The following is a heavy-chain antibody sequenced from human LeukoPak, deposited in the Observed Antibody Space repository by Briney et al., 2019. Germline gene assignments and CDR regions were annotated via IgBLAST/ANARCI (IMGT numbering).Heavy chain of an antibody. J-gene: IGHJ4*02. V-gene: IGHV1-18*04. CDR2: ISAYNGNT. Sequence: ASVKDSCKASGYTFTSYGISWVRQAPGQGLEWMGWISAYNGNTNYAQKLQGRVTMTTDTSTSTAYMELRSLRSDDTAVYYCARVKYYDILTGPDYWGQGTLDTVSS. CDR1: GYTFTSYG. D-gene: IGHD3-9*01. CDR3: ARVKYYDILTGPDY.